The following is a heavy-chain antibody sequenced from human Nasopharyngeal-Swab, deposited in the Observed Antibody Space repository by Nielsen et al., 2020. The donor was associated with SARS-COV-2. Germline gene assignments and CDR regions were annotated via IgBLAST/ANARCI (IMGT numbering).Heavy chain of an antibody. V-gene: IGHV2-70*20. J-gene: IGHJ6*02. CDR2: IDWDDDK. CDR3: ARIQAMITFGGANYYGMDV. D-gene: IGHD3-16*01. CDR1: GFSLSTSGMC. Sequence: SGPTLVKPTQTLTLTCTFSGFSLSTSGMCVSWVRQPPGKALEWLALIDWDDDKYYSTSLKTRLTISKDTSKNQVVLTMTNMDPVDTATYYCARIQAMITFGGANYYGMDVWGQGTTVTVSS.